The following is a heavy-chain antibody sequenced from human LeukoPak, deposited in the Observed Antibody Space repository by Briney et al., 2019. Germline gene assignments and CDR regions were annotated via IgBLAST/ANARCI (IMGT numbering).Heavy chain of an antibody. CDR2: IKQDGSEK. J-gene: IGHJ6*02. CDR1: GFTFNNYW. V-gene: IGHV3-7*03. Sequence: LSGGSLRLSCAASGFTFNNYWMSWVRQAPGKGLEWVANIKQDGSEKYYMDSVKGRFTISRDNAKNSLYLQMNSLRAEDTALYHCARNNGMDVWGQGTTVIVSS. CDR3: ARNNGMDV.